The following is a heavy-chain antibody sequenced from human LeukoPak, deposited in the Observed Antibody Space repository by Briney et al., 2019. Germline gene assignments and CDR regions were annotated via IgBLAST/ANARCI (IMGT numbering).Heavy chain of an antibody. V-gene: IGHV1-2*02. CDR1: GYTFTSYD. D-gene: IGHD6-19*01. J-gene: IGHJ5*02. Sequence: GASVKVSCKASGYTFTSYDINWVRQATGRGLEWMGWINPNSGGTNYAQKFQGRVTMTRDTSISTAYMELNRLISDDTAVYYCARAAVVAGSTETFDPWGQGTLVTLSS. CDR3: ARAAVVAGSTETFDP. CDR2: INPNSGGT.